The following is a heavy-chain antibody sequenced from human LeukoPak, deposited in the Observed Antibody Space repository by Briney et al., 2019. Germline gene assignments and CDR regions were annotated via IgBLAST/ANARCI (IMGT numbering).Heavy chain of an antibody. CDR2: IYYSGTT. D-gene: IGHD4-23*01. Sequence: SETLSLTCTVSGGSISSSSYYWGWIRQPPGKGLEWIGSIYYSGTTYYNPSLKSRVTISVDTSKNQLSLKLSSVTAADTAVYYCARESERWYRLYYYYYMDVWGKGTTVTISS. V-gene: IGHV4-39*02. CDR3: ARESERWYRLYYYYYMDV. CDR1: GGSISSSSYY. J-gene: IGHJ6*03.